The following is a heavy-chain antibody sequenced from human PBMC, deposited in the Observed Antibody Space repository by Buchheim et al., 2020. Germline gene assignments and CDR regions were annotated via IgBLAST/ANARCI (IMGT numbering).Heavy chain of an antibody. V-gene: IGHV3-48*01. D-gene: IGHD3-3*01. CDR2: ISSSSSTI. J-gene: IGHJ5*02. Sequence: EVQLVESGGGLVQPGGSLRLSCAASGFTFSSYSMNWVRQAPGKGLEWVSYISSSSSTIYYADSVKGRFTISRDNAKNSLYLQMNSLRAEDTAVYYCARGWYYDFWSGYFIPSDWFDPWGQGTL. CDR3: ARGWYYDFWSGYFIPSDWFDP. CDR1: GFTFSSYS.